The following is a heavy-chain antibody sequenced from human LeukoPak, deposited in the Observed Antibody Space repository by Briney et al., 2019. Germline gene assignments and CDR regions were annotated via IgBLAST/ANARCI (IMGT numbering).Heavy chain of an antibody. J-gene: IGHJ4*02. CDR2: ISNDGGGT. Sequence: GGSLRLSCTASGFIFNNYGLIWVRQAPGKGLEWVSAISNDGGGTNYADFVKGRFTISRDDSKNTLFLQMNSLRAEDTALYYCAKGSSGYFFDLWGQGTLVTVSS. D-gene: IGHD3-22*01. CDR1: GFIFNNYG. CDR3: AKGSSGYFFDL. V-gene: IGHV3-23*01.